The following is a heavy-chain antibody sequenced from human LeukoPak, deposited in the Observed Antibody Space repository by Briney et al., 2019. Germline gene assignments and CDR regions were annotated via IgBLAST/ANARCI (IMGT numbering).Heavy chain of an antibody. J-gene: IGHJ6*02. Sequence: GGSLRLSCAASGFTFSSYAMSWVRQAPGKGLEWVSAISGSGGSTYYADSVKGRFTISRDNSKNTLYLQMNSLRAEDTAVYYCAKDRSGSYSRYYYYGMDVWGQGTTVTVSS. CDR2: ISGSGGST. CDR3: AKDRSGSYSRYYYYGMDV. V-gene: IGHV3-23*01. CDR1: GFTFSSYA. D-gene: IGHD1-26*01.